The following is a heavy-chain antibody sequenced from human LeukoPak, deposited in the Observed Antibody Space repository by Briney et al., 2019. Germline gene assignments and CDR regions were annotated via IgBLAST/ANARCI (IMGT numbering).Heavy chain of an antibody. Sequence: SETLSLTCTVSGGSIRSYYRNWIRQPPGKGLEWIGYIYYSGSTHYNPSLKSRVTISVDTSKNQFSLKLSSVTAADTAVYYCARRAVAGGWYFDLWGRGTLVTVSS. CDR3: ARRAVAGGWYFDL. D-gene: IGHD6-19*01. J-gene: IGHJ2*01. CDR2: IYYSGST. V-gene: IGHV4-59*01. CDR1: GGSIRSYY.